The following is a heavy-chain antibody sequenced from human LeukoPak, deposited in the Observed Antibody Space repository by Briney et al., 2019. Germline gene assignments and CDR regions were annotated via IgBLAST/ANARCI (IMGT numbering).Heavy chain of an antibody. CDR3: ARFWTYRSSVYIFDS. V-gene: IGHV3-48*03. CDR2: ISSSGSTI. J-gene: IGHJ4*02. CDR1: GFTFSSYE. D-gene: IGHD3/OR15-3a*01. Sequence: PGGSLRLSCAASGFTFSSYEMNWVRQAPGKGLERVSYISSSGSTIYYAGSVKGRFTISRDNAKNSLYLQMNSLRAEDTAVYYCARFWTYRSSVYIFDSWGQGTMVTVSS.